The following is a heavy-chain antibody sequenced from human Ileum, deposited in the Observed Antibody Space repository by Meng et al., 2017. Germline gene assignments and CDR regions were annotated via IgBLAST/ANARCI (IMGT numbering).Heavy chain of an antibody. V-gene: IGHV1-18*01. J-gene: IGHJ4*02. CDR1: GFTFTSHG. CDR3: ASADDPCPWTHYPH. CDR2: VSAWNHRT. Sequence: ASVKVSCKASGFTFTSHGFVWVRQAPGQGLEFMGWVSAWNHRTNYAQKFQGRITMTADTSTATVYMELRSLRSDDTAIYYCASADDPCPWTHYPHWGQGTMVTVSS. D-gene: IGHD5-18*01.